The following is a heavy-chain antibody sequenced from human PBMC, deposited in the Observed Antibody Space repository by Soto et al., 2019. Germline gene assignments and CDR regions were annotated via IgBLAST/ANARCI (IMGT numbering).Heavy chain of an antibody. D-gene: IGHD3-10*01. Sequence: QVQLVQSGAEVKKPGASVKVSCKASGYTFTSYAMHWVRQAPGQRLEWMGWINAGNGNTKYSQKFKGRVTITRDTSASRAYMELSSLRSEDTAVYYCAAGHGFPYYYYMAVWGKGTTVTVSS. CDR2: INAGNGNT. CDR1: GYTFTSYA. CDR3: AAGHGFPYYYYMAV. V-gene: IGHV1-3*01. J-gene: IGHJ6*03.